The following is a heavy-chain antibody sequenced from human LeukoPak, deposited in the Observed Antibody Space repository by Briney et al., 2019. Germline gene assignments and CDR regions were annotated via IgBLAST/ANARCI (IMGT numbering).Heavy chain of an antibody. D-gene: IGHD3-3*01. J-gene: IGHJ4*02. V-gene: IGHV3-30*02. CDR3: AKGYYDFWSGYYRVFDY. CDR1: GFTFSSYG. CDR2: IRYDGSNK. Sequence: GGSLRLSCAASGFTFSSYGMHWVRQAPGKGLEWVAFIRYDGSNKYYADSVKGRFTISRDNSKNTLYLQMNSLRAEDTAVYYCAKGYYDFWSGYYRVFDYWGQGTLVTVSS.